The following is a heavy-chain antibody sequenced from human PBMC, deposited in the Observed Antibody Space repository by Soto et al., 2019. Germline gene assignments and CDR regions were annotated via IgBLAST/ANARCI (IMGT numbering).Heavy chain of an antibody. V-gene: IGHV1-69*13. Sequence: GASVKVSCKASGGTFSSYAISWLRQAPGQGLEWMGGIIPIFGTANYAQKFQGRVTITADESTSTAYMELSSLRSEDTAVYYCARGSYDSSGYGPWGQGTLVTAPQ. CDR2: IIPIFGTA. CDR3: ARGSYDSSGYGP. D-gene: IGHD3-22*01. J-gene: IGHJ5*02. CDR1: GGTFSSYA.